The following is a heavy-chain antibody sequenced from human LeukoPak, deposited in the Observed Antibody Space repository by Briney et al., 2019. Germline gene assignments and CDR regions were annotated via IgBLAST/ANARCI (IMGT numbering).Heavy chain of an antibody. CDR2: INPNSGGT. CDR1: GYTFTGYY. D-gene: IGHD3-22*01. CDR3: ATAADNYYDSSGYYLY. J-gene: IGHJ4*02. V-gene: IGHV1-2*02. Sequence: PWASVKVSCKASGYTFTGYYMHWVRQAPGQGLEWMGWINPNSGGTNHAQKFQGRVTMTRDTSISTAYMELSRLRSDDTAVYYCATAADNYYDSSGYYLYWGQGTLVTVSS.